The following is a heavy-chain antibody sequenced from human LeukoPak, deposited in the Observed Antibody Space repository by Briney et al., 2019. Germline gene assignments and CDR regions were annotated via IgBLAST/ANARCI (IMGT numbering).Heavy chain of an antibody. D-gene: IGHD1-26*01. J-gene: IGHJ4*02. CDR3: ATGEQWELTSSSDY. V-gene: IGHV1-24*01. Sequence: GASVKVSCKVSGYTLTELSMHWVRQAPGKGLEWMGGFDPEDGETIYAQKFQGRVTMTEDTSTDTAYMELSSLRSEDTAVYYCATGEQWELTSSSDYWGQGTLVTVSS. CDR2: FDPEDGET. CDR1: GYTLTELS.